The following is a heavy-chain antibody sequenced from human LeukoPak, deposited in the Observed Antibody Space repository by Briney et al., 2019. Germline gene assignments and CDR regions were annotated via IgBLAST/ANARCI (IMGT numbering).Heavy chain of an antibody. Sequence: SETLSLTCTVSGGSISSSSYYWGWIRQPPGKGLEWIGSIYYSGSTYYNPSLKSRVTISVDTSKNQFSLKLSSVTAADTAVYYCARESRERPTVVTPEFIGYWGQGTLVTVSS. CDR1: GGSISSSSYY. CDR3: ARESRERPTVVTPEFIGY. CDR2: IYYSGST. V-gene: IGHV4-39*07. J-gene: IGHJ4*02. D-gene: IGHD4-23*01.